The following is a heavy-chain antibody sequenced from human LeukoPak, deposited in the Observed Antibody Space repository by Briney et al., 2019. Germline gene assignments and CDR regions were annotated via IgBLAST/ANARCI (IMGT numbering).Heavy chain of an antibody. D-gene: IGHD1-1*01. CDR2: IIPIFGTA. Sequence: GASVKVSCKASGGTFSSYAISWVRQAPGQGLEWMGGIIPIFGTANYAQKFQGRVTIAADKSTSTAYMELSSLRSEDTAVYYCARSDGLTGTDYYMDVWGKGTTVTVSS. CDR1: GGTFSSYA. J-gene: IGHJ6*03. CDR3: ARSDGLTGTDYYMDV. V-gene: IGHV1-69*06.